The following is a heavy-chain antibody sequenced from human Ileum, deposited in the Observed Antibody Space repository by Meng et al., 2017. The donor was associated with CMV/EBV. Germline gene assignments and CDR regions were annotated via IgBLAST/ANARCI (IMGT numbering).Heavy chain of an antibody. D-gene: IGHD2-2*01. CDR1: GYTFHGYF. CDR2: INPNSGGT. V-gene: IGHV1-2*02. J-gene: IGHJ5*02. CDR3: ARDWGPRYCSSTSCFGFDP. Sequence: QVRLVLSGAGVKNPGAPVKVSCKASGYTFHGYFMHWVRQAPGQGLEWMGWINPNSGGTNYAQKFQGRVTMTRDTSISTAYMELSRLRSDDTAVYYCARDWGPRYCSSTSCFGFDPWGQGTLVTVSS.